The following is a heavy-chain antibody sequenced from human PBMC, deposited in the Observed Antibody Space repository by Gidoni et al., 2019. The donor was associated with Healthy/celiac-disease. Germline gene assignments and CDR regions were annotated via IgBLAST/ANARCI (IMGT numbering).Heavy chain of an antibody. CDR2: IIPIFGTA. J-gene: IGHJ3*02. CDR3: ARTCGGDCYSFFEDAFDI. V-gene: IGHV1-69*01. D-gene: IGHD2-21*02. Sequence: QVQLVQSGAEVKKPGSSVKVSCKASGGTFSSYAISWVRQAPGQGLEWMGGIIPIFGTANYAQKFQGRVTITADESTSTAYMELSSLRSEDTAVYYCARTCGGDCYSFFEDAFDIWGQGTMVTVSS. CDR1: GGTFSSYA.